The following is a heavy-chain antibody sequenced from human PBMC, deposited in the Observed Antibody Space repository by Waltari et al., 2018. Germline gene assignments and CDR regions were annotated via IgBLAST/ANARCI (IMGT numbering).Heavy chain of an antibody. CDR3: ARGIWQQLAHFDS. CDR2: IYFTGST. CDR1: GTSVTPTNYF. V-gene: IGHV4-39*01. D-gene: IGHD6-13*01. Sequence: QLHLQLSGPGLVKPSETLSLTCAVSGTSVTPTNYFWGWLRQPPGKGLEWIGRIYFTGSTDYNPSLKSRVTISIDTSTNQFSLNLRSVTAADTAVYYCARGIWQQLAHFDSWGQGTLVTVSS. J-gene: IGHJ4*02.